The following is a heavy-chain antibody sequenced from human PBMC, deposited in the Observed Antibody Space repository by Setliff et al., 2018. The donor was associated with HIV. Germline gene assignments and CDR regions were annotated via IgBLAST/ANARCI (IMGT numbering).Heavy chain of an antibody. D-gene: IGHD7-27*01. CDR1: GGTFTNSA. CDR3: ARIPTGGAFDI. CDR2: IAPILGIA. V-gene: IGHV1-69*10. J-gene: IGHJ3*02. Sequence: SVKVSCKASGGTFTNSAIGWVRQAPGQGLEWMGAIAPILGIANSAQKFQGRVTITTDESTNTAYMELSSLRSEDTAVYYCARIPTGGAFDIWGQGTVVTVSS.